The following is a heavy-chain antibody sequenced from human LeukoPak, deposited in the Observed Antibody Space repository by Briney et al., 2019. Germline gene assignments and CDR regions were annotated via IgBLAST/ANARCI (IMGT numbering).Heavy chain of an antibody. CDR2: ISGSGGGGIT. Sequence: GGSLRLSCVASGFTFTNYAMSWVRQAPGKGLEWVSGISGSGGGGITNYADSVKGRFTISRDNSKNTLYLQMNSLRAEDTAVYYCAKKSGSDDYDLDYWGQGPLVTVSS. J-gene: IGHJ4*02. CDR3: AKKSGSDDYDLDY. CDR1: GFTFTNYA. V-gene: IGHV3-23*01. D-gene: IGHD4-17*01.